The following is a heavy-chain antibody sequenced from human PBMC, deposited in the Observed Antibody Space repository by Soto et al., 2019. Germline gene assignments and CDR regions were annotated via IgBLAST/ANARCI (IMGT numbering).Heavy chain of an antibody. V-gene: IGHV1-18*01. CDR2: ISAHTGSS. D-gene: IGHD2-21*02. CDR1: GYTFTSSG. Sequence: ASVKVSCKASGYTFTSSGMSWVRQAPGQGLEWMGWISAHTGSSEYAQRFQGRVTMTTDRSTSTAYMELRSLRSDDTAVYYCARTRTAFYRYYFDSWGQGALVTVSS. J-gene: IGHJ4*02. CDR3: ARTRTAFYRYYFDS.